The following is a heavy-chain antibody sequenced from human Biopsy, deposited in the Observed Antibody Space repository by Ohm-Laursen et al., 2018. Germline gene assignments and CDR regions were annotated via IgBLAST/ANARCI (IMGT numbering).Heavy chain of an antibody. J-gene: IGHJ6*02. D-gene: IGHD1-26*01. CDR2: ITNTGRTV. CDR3: ARELGSGMDV. V-gene: IGHV3-11*01. CDR1: GFTFSDYY. Sequence: SLRLSCAASGFTFSDYYMNWIRQAPGKGLEWVSFITNTGRTVYADSVKGRFTISRDNADNSLHLQMKSLRAEDTAVYHCARELGSGMDVWGQGTPVTVSS.